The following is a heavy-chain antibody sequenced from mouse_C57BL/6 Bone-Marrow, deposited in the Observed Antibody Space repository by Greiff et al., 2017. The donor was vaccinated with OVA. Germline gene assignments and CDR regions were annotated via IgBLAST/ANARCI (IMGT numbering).Heavy chain of an antibody. CDR1: GFTFSDYY. Sequence: EVKVVESGGGLVQPGGSLKLSCAASGFTFSDYYMYWVRQTPEKRLEWVAYISNGGGSTYYPDTVKGRFTISRDNAKNTLYLQMSRLKSEDTAMYYCARQGITTVVEDYAMDYWGQGTSVTVSS. J-gene: IGHJ4*01. CDR3: ARQGITTVVEDYAMDY. D-gene: IGHD1-1*01. V-gene: IGHV5-12*01. CDR2: ISNGGGST.